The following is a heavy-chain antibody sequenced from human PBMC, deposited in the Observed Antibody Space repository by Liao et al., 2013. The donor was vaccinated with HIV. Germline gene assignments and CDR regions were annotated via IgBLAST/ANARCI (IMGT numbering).Heavy chain of an antibody. Sequence: QVQLQESGPGLVKPSQTLSLTCAVSGGSISSGDHYWSWIRQSPGKGLEWIGRIYTSGSTNYNPSLKSRVTISVDTSKNQFSLKLSSVTAADTAVYYCARTDWGYYFDYWGQGTLVTVSS. V-gene: IGHV4-61*02. CDR2: IYTSGST. J-gene: IGHJ4*02. D-gene: IGHD7-27*01. CDR3: ARTDWGYYFDY. CDR1: GGSISSGDHY.